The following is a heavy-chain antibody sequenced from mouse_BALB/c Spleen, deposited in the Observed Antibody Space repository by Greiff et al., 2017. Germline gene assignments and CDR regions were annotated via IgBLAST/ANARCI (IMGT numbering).Heavy chain of an antibody. CDR2: ISSGGSYT. Sequence: EVKVVESGGGLVKPGGSLKLSCAASGFTFSSYTMSWVRQTPEKRLEWVATISSGGSYTYYPDSVKGRFTISRDNAKNTLYLQMSSLKSEDTAMYYCTRAYYGSYWGQGTTLTVSS. V-gene: IGHV5-6-4*01. CDR1: GFTFSSYT. D-gene: IGHD1-1*01. CDR3: TRAYYGSY. J-gene: IGHJ2*01.